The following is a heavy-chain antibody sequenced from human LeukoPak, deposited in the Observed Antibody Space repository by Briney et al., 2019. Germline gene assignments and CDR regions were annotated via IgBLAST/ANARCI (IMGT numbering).Heavy chain of an antibody. CDR2: SSVYNGNT. CDR1: SYTFMSYG. Sequence: AASVKVSCKASSYTFMSYGIHWVRQAPGQGLEWMGWSSVYNGNTNYAQKFQGRVTMTTDTSTDTAYMELRNLLFDDTAVYYCAKGRRVDADDHFDYWGQGTLVTVSS. V-gene: IGHV1-18*01. J-gene: IGHJ4*02. D-gene: IGHD1-1*01. CDR3: AKGRRVDADDHFDY.